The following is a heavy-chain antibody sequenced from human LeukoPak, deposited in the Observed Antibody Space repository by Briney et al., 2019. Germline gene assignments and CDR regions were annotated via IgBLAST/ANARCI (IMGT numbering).Heavy chain of an antibody. J-gene: IGHJ4*02. CDR1: GFTFSSYG. V-gene: IGHV3-23*01. Sequence: GRSLRLSCAASGFTFSSYGMHWVRQAPGKGLEWVSAISGSGGSTYYADSVKGRFTISRDNSKNTLYLQMNGLRAEDTAVYYCTTVGSYSSTWYFDYWGQGTLVTVSS. D-gene: IGHD6-6*01. CDR3: TTVGSYSSTWYFDY. CDR2: ISGSGGST.